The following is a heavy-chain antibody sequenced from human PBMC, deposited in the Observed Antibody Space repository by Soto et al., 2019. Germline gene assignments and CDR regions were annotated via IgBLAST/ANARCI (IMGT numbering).Heavy chain of an antibody. Sequence: SVKVSCKASGGTFSSYAISWVRQAPGQGLEWMGGIIPIFGTANYAQKFQGRVTITADESTSTAYLQWSSLKASDTAMYYCARRSYYYGSGSYSGADYWGQGTLVTVSS. CDR2: IIPIFGTA. D-gene: IGHD3-10*01. CDR1: GGTFSSYA. V-gene: IGHV1-69*13. J-gene: IGHJ4*02. CDR3: ARRSYYYGSGSYSGADY.